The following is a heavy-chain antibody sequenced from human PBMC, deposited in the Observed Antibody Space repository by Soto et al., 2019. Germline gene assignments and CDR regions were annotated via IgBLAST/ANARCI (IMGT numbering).Heavy chain of an antibody. V-gene: IGHV3-23*01. D-gene: IGHD3-22*01. CDR3: AKASNPGITMKVVVISAFEI. CDR1: GFTFSSYA. CDR2: ISGSGGST. Sequence: GGSLRLSCAASGFTFSSYAMSWVRQAPGKGLEWVSAISGSGGSTYYADSVKGRFTISRDNSKNTLYLQMNSLRAEDTAVYYCAKASNPGITMKVVVISAFEIWGQGTMVTVSS. J-gene: IGHJ3*02.